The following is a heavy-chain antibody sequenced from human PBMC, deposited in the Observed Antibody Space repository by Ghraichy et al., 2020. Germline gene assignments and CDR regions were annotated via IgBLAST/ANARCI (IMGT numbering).Heavy chain of an antibody. CDR2: IYHSGST. Sequence: SQTLSLTCAVSGYSISSGYYWGWIRQPPGKGLEWIGSIYHSGSTYYNPSLMSRVTISVDTSKNQFSLKLSSVTAADTAVYYCARDQEYYYDSSGYPDYWGQGTLVTVSS. D-gene: IGHD3-22*01. CDR3: ARDQEYYYDSSGYPDY. CDR1: GYSISSGYY. V-gene: IGHV4-38-2*02. J-gene: IGHJ4*02.